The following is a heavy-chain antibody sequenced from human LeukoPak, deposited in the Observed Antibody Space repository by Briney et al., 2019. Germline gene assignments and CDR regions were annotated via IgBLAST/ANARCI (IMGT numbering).Heavy chain of an antibody. CDR1: GFTFSSYS. Sequence: GGSLRLSCAASGFTFSSYSMNWVRQAPGKGLEWVSYISSSSSTIYYADSVKGRFTIPRDNAKNSLYLQMNSLRAEDTAVYYCARDSRPGIAAAGTRDYWGQGTLVTVSS. D-gene: IGHD6-13*01. CDR3: ARDSRPGIAAAGTRDY. J-gene: IGHJ4*02. CDR2: ISSSSSTI. V-gene: IGHV3-48*01.